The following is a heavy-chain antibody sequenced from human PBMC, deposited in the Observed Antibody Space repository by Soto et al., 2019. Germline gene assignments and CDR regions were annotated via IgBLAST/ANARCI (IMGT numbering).Heavy chain of an antibody. CDR2: INSDGSDS. Sequence: PGGSLRLSCAASGFTFSSFWMHWVRRTPGKGLVWVSHINSDGSDSTYADSVKGRFTISRDNAENTLYLQMNSLRAEDTAVYYCVRDQPLYGLDVWGQGTTVTVSS. CDR1: GFTFSSFW. J-gene: IGHJ6*02. CDR3: VRDQPLYGLDV. V-gene: IGHV3-74*01.